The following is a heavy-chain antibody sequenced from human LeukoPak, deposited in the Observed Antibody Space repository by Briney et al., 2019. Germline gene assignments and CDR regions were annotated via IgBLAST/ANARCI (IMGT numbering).Heavy chain of an antibody. CDR3: AREYYDILTEEAFDY. J-gene: IGHJ4*02. CDR2: INPNSGGT. CDR1: GYTFTGYY. V-gene: IGHV1-2*02. D-gene: IGHD3-9*01. Sequence: ASVKVSCKASGYTFTGYYMHWVRQAPGQGLEWMGWINPNSGGTNYAQKFQGRVTMTRDMSISTAYMELSRPRSDDTAVYYCAREYYDILTEEAFDYWGQGTLVTVSS.